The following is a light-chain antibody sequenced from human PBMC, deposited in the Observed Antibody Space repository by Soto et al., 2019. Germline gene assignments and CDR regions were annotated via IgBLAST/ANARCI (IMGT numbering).Light chain of an antibody. CDR3: AAWDVSLRGVV. Sequence: QSVLTQPPSASGTPGQWVTISCSGSSSNIGSNDVHWYQHLPGTAPKLLIYGNNRRPSGVPDRFSDSKSGTSASLAISGLWSEDEADYYCAAWDVSLRGVVFGGGTKLTVL. CDR2: GNN. CDR1: SSNIGSND. V-gene: IGLV1-47*03. J-gene: IGLJ2*01.